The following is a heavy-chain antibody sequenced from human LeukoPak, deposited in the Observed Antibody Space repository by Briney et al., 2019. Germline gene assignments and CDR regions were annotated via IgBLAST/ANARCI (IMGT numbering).Heavy chain of an antibody. V-gene: IGHV3-48*03. CDR3: ARDLPTGAYRAYFDN. CDR2: ISSTGGDI. D-gene: IGHD7-27*01. CDR1: GFIFSNYE. J-gene: IGHJ4*02. Sequence: PGGSLRLSCAGSGFIFSNYEMNWVRQAPGKGLEWGSYISSTGGDIYYADSVKGRFTISRDNAEKSVYLQMNSLRAEDTAVYYCARDLPTGAYRAYFDNWGQGTLVTVSS.